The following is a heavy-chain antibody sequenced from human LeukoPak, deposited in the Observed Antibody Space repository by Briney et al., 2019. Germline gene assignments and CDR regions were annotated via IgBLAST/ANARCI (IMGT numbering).Heavy chain of an antibody. CDR1: GFTFSSYW. CDR2: IKQDGSEK. CDR3: AREKYCSSTSCYPLFDP. D-gene: IGHD2-2*01. Sequence: PGGSLRLSCAASGFTFSSYWMSWVRQAPGKGLEWVANIKQDGSEKYYVDSVKGRFTISRDNAKNSLYLQMNSLRAEDTAVYYCAREKYCSSTSCYPLFDPWGQGTLVTVSS. J-gene: IGHJ5*02. V-gene: IGHV3-7*01.